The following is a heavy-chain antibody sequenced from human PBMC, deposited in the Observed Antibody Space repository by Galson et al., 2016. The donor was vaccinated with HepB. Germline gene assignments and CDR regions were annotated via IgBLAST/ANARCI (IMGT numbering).Heavy chain of an antibody. D-gene: IGHD6-6*01. CDR3: ARPALIGSSSFWFDP. J-gene: IGHJ5*02. CDR2: IYPGDSDT. V-gene: IGHV5-51*01. Sequence: QSGAEVKKPGESLKISCKGSGYSFANYYIAWVRQMPGKGLEWMGIIYPGDSDTTYSPSFQGQVTISADKSISTAYLQWNSLKASDTAMYYCARPALIGSSSFWFDPWGQGTLVTVSS. CDR1: GYSFANYY.